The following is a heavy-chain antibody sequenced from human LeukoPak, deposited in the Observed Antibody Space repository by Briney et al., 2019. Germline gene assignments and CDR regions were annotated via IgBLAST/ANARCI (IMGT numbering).Heavy chain of an antibody. CDR3: AKRADSHIVVVPAAPSFDY. CDR1: GFDFSRYG. Sequence: GALEPSLGAAGFDFSRYGKSWGRRAPGKGGGGVAGINGSGGSTYYADSVKGRFTISRDNSKNTLYLQMNSLRAEDTAVYYCAKRADSHIVVVPAAPSFDYWGQGTLVTVSS. V-gene: IGHV3-23*01. D-gene: IGHD2-2*01. J-gene: IGHJ4*02. CDR2: INGSGGST.